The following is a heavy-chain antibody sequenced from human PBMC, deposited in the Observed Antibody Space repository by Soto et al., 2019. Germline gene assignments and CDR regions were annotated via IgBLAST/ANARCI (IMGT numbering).Heavy chain of an antibody. CDR2: INPNSGGT. V-gene: IGHV1-2*02. CDR3: ATIPAALYYYYGMDV. D-gene: IGHD2-2*01. J-gene: IGHJ6*02. Sequence: XSVKVSCEASGYTFTGYYMHWVRQAPGQGLEWMGWINPNSGGTNYAQKFQGRVTMTRDTSISTAYMELSRLRPDDTAVYYCATIPAALYYYYGMDVWGQGTTVTVSS. CDR1: GYTFTGYY.